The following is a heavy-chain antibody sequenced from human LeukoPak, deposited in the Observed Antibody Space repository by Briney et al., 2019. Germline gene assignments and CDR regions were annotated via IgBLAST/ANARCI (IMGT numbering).Heavy chain of an antibody. CDR1: GYSFTTYW. CDR2: IYPGDSET. CDR3: ARQQYLALDI. J-gene: IGHJ3*02. Sequence: GESLKISCKGSGYSFTTYWIAWLRLMPGKGLEWMGIIYPGDSETRYSTSFQGQVTISADKSISTAYLQWSSLKASDTAIYYCARQQYLALDIWGQGTMVTVSS. V-gene: IGHV5-51*01. D-gene: IGHD2/OR15-2a*01.